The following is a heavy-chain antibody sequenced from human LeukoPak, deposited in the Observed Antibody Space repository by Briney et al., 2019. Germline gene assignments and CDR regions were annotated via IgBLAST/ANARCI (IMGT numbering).Heavy chain of an antibody. J-gene: IGHJ4*02. CDR1: GFTFSSYW. V-gene: IGHV3-74*01. CDR2: FNSDESST. Sequence: GGSLRLSCAASGFTFSSYWMHWVRQAPGKGLVWVSRFNSDESSTSYADSVKGRFTISRDNAKNTLYLQMNSLRAEDTAVYYCARSSRGDAINFDYWGQGTLVTVSS. CDR3: ARSSRGDAINFDY. D-gene: IGHD2-21*02.